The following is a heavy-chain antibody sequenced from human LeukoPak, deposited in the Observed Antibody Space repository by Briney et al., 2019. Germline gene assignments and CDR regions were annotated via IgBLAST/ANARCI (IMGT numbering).Heavy chain of an antibody. CDR1: GFTFSSYW. Sequence: GGSLRLSCAASGFTFSSYWMNWVRQVPGKGLVWVSRIASDGNNRDYADSVKGRFTISRDNAKNTLYLQMNSLRVEDTAVYYCARSRPHGNDYWGQGTLVTVSS. CDR2: IASDGNNR. CDR3: ARSRPHGNDY. J-gene: IGHJ4*02. D-gene: IGHD4-23*01. V-gene: IGHV3-74*01.